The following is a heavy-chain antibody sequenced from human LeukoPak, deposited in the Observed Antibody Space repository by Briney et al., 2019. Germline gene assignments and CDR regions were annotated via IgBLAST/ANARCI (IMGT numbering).Heavy chain of an antibody. CDR3: ARSSYTAMAKYYFDY. CDR2: INANSGTT. D-gene: IGHD5-18*01. Sequence: PGGSLKLSCAASGFAFSFYAMSWLRQPPGKGLEWVSTINANSGTTSYAASVRGRFTISRDNSRNTLYLQVNTLRAEDTAVYYCARSSYTAMAKYYFDYWGQGTQVTVSS. V-gene: IGHV3-23*01. CDR1: GFAFSFYA. J-gene: IGHJ4*02.